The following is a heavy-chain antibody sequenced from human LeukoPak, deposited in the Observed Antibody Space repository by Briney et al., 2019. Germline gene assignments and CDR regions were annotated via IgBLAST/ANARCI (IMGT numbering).Heavy chain of an antibody. Sequence: GASVKVSCKASGDTYPNHYIHWVRQAPGQGVEWMGGFDPEDGETIYAQKFQGRVTMTEDTSTDTAYMELSSLRSEDTAVYYCAASSPFIVGATWYFQHWGQGTLVTVSS. CDR3: AASSPFIVGATWYFQH. D-gene: IGHD1-26*01. CDR2: FDPEDGET. CDR1: GDTYPNHY. V-gene: IGHV1-24*01. J-gene: IGHJ1*01.